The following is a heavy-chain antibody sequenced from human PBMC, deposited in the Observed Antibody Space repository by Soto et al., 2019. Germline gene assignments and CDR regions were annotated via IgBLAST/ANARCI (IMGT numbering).Heavy chain of an antibody. CDR1: GSTFTSYA. CDR2: INAGNGNT. Sequence: QVQLVQSGAEEKKPGASVKVSCKASGSTFTSYAMHWVRQAPGQRLEWMGWINAGNGNTKYSQKFQGRVTITRETSASTAYMELSSLRSEETAVYYCARRIVVVTALDYWGQGTLVTVSS. D-gene: IGHD2-21*02. V-gene: IGHV1-3*05. CDR3: ARRIVVVTALDY. J-gene: IGHJ4*02.